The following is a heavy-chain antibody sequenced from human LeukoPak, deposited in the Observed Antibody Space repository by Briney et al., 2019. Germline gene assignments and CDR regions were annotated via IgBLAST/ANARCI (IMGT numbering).Heavy chain of an antibody. D-gene: IGHD4-23*01. J-gene: IGHJ4*02. CDR1: GGTFSSYA. CDR3: AVGVVTQHPLSDY. Sequence: GSSVKVSCKASGGTFSSYAISWVRQAPGQGLEWMGGIIPIFGTANYAQKFQGRVTITTDESTSTAYMELSSLRSEDTAVYYCAVGVVTQHPLSDYWGQGTLVTVSS. CDR2: IIPIFGTA. V-gene: IGHV1-69*05.